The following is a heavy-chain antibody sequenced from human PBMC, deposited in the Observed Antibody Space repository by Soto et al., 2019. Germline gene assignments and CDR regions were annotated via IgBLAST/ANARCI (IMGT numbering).Heavy chain of an antibody. D-gene: IGHD4-17*01. J-gene: IGHJ4*02. CDR2: IKQDGSVK. CDR1: GFTLSGYW. Sequence: HPGGSLRLSCAASGFTLSGYWMSWVRQAPGKGLEWVANIKQDGSVKYYVDSVKGRFTVSRDNAKNSLYLQMNSLRAEDTAVYYYARPTSVDYGDYGWDCWGQGTLVTVSS. CDR3: ARPTSVDYGDYGWDC. V-gene: IGHV3-7*01.